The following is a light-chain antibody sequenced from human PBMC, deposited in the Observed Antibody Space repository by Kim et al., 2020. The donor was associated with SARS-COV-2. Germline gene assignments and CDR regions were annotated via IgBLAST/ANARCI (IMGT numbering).Light chain of an antibody. V-gene: IGLV10-54*04. Sequence: TANLTCTGNKNNVGNYGAAWLQQHQGPPPTLLSYTTNNRPSAISERFSASRSGNTASLTISGLQPEDEADYYCSAWDSSLNAWVFGGGTQLTVL. CDR1: KNNVGNYG. CDR3: SAWDSSLNAWV. J-gene: IGLJ3*02. CDR2: TTN.